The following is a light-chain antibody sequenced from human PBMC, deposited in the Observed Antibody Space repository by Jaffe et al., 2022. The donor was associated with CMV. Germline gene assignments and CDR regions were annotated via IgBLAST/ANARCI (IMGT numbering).Light chain of an antibody. V-gene: IGKV1-39*01. J-gene: IGKJ2*01. CDR2: AAS. CDR3: QQSYSTPMYT. CDR1: QSISTY. Sequence: DIQMTQSPSSLAAFVGDRVTITCRASQSISTYLNWYQQKPGKAPKLLIYAASNLQSGVPSRFSGSGSGTDFTLSISSLQPEDFATYYCQQSYSTPMYTFGQGTRLESK.